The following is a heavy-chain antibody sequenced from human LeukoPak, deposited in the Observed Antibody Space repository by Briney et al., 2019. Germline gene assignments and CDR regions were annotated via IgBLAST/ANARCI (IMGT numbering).Heavy chain of an antibody. CDR1: GFTVSSKY. D-gene: IGHD2/OR15-2a*01. V-gene: IGHV3-53*04. Sequence: GGSPRLSCAASGFTVSSKYMSWVRQAPGKGLEWVSVIYSGGPTFYADSVKGRFTISRHNSKNTLYLQMNSLRVDDTAVYYCAGQIVASFAFDIWGQGTMVTVSS. J-gene: IGHJ3*02. CDR2: IYSGGPT. CDR3: AGQIVASFAFDI.